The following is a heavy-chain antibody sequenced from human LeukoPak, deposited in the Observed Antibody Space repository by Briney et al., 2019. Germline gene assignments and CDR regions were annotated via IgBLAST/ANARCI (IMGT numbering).Heavy chain of an antibody. CDR2: IRGDNGDT. V-gene: IGHV1-18*01. J-gene: IGHJ4*02. Sequence: GASVKVSCKTSGYTFSSYGMTGVRQAGGQGREWVGWIRGDNGDTNYAQKLQGRATMTTDTYTSTAYMELRSLGSDETAVYYCARVRLFTGYYFFDYWGQGTLVTVSS. D-gene: IGHD3-9*01. CDR1: GYTFSSYG. CDR3: ARVRLFTGYYFFDY.